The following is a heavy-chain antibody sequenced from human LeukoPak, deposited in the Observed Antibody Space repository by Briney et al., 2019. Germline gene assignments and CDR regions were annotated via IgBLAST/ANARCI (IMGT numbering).Heavy chain of an antibody. J-gene: IGHJ4*02. CDR3: AISSGWYEDDY. CDR1: GFTFSSYS. Sequence: GGPLRLSCAASGFTFSSYSMNWVRQAPGKGLEWVSSISSSSSYIYYAGSVKGRFTISRDNAKNSLYLQMNSLRAEDTAVYYCAISSGWYEDDYWGQGTLVTVSS. CDR2: ISSSSSYI. V-gene: IGHV3-21*01. D-gene: IGHD6-19*01.